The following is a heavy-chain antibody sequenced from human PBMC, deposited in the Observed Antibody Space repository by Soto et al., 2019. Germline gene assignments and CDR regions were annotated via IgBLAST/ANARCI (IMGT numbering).Heavy chain of an antibody. J-gene: IGHJ4*02. CDR1: GLSFSDYW. Sequence: EVRLAESGGGLVQPGGSLRLSCVASGLSFSDYWIHWVRQAPGKGLIWVSGIRSGGDTDYADSVKGRFTISRDNAKNTVYLQMNNLRAHDTAVYYCGRVDWNAVADWGQGTLVTVS. D-gene: IGHD1-1*01. CDR3: GRVDWNAVAD. CDR2: IRSGGDT. V-gene: IGHV3-74*01.